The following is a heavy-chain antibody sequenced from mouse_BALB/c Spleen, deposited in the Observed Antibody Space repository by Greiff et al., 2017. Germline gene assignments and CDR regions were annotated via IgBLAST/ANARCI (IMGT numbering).Heavy chain of an antibody. V-gene: IGHV1S135*01. CDR2: IDPYNGAT. CDR1: GYAFTSYN. Sequence: VQLKESGPELVKPGASVKVSCKASGYAFTSYNMYWVKQSHGKSLEWIGYIDPYNGATSYNQKFKGKATFTVDTSSSTAYMQFNSLTSEDSAVYYRARGTWAPHYAMDYWGQGTSVTVSS. CDR3: ARGTWAPHYAMDY. J-gene: IGHJ4*01.